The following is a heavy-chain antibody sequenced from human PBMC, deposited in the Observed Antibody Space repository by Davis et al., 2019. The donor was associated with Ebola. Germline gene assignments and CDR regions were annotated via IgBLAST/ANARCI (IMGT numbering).Heavy chain of an antibody. J-gene: IGHJ4*02. CDR3: AREGRGYCSSTSCYGADY. CDR2: INPNSGDT. V-gene: IGHV1-2*02. Sequence: ASVKVSCKASGYTFTDYYIHWVRQAPRQGLEWMGWINPNSGDTNYAPKFQIRVTMTRDTSISTAYMELSRLRSDDTAVYYCAREGRGYCSSTSCYGADYWGQGTLVTVSS. CDR1: GYTFTDYY. D-gene: IGHD2-2*01.